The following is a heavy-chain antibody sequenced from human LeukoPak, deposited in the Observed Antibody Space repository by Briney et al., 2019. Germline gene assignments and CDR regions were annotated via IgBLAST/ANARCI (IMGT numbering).Heavy chain of an antibody. CDR2: ISTGSSTM. CDR3: AGGPPLFDP. J-gene: IGHJ5*02. CDR1: GFTFSSYD. Sequence: GGSLRLSCAASGFTFSSYDMNWVRQAPGKGLEWVSYISTGSSTMYYADSVKGRFTISRDNAKNSLYLQMNSLRAEDTAVYYCAGGPPLFDPWGQGTLVTVSS. V-gene: IGHV3-48*01.